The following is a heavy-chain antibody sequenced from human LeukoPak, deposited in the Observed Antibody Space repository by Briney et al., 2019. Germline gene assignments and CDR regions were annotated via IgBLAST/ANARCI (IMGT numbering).Heavy chain of an antibody. Sequence: ASVKVSCKASGYTFTGYYMHWVRQATGQGLEWMGWMNPNSGNTGYAQKFQGRVTMTRNTSISTAYMELSSLRSEDTAVYYCARSQWFGDLVDYWGQGTLVTVSS. D-gene: IGHD3-10*01. CDR1: GYTFTGYY. J-gene: IGHJ4*02. CDR2: MNPNSGNT. V-gene: IGHV1-8*02. CDR3: ARSQWFGDLVDY.